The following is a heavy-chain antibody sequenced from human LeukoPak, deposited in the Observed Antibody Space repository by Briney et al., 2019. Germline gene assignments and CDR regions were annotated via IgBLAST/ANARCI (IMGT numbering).Heavy chain of an antibody. Sequence: PSETLSLTCAVYGGSFSGYYWSWIRQPPGKGLEWIGEINHSGSTNYNPSLKSRVTISVDTSKNQFSLKLSSVTAADTAVYYSARGRYGLYNYYYYGMDVWGQGTTVTVSS. CDR3: ARGRYGLYNYYYYGMDV. J-gene: IGHJ6*02. CDR2: INHSGST. V-gene: IGHV4-34*01. CDR1: GGSFSGYY. D-gene: IGHD2-2*02.